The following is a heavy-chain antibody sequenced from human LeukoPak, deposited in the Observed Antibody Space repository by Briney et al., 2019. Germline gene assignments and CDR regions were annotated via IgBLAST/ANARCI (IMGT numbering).Heavy chain of an antibody. Sequence: GGSLRLSCAASGFSIRSYWMHWVRQAPGKGLVWVSRIYSDGTSTSYVDSVKGRFTISRDNAKNTLYLQMNSLRAEDTAVYYCARGPSGYHNTGGQGTLVTVSS. D-gene: IGHD5-12*01. V-gene: IGHV3-74*01. CDR1: GFSIRSYW. CDR2: IYSDGTST. CDR3: ARGPSGYHNT. J-gene: IGHJ4*02.